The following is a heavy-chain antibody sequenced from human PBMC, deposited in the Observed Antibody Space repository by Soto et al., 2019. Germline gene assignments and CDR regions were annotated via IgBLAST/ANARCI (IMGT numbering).Heavy chain of an antibody. CDR1: GGTFSTYS. J-gene: IGHJ4*02. CDR2: IIPIFGTA. Sequence: QVQLVQSGAEVKKPGSSVKVSCKTSGGTFSTYSIVWVRQAPGEGLEWMGGIIPIFGTANYAQKFQDRVTITADKSTNTAFMERSSLKSEDTAMYYCASSSGNNYGVGTNYYFDYWCQGTLVTVSS. V-gene: IGHV1-69*06. CDR3: ASSSGNNYGVGTNYYFDY. D-gene: IGHD1-26*01.